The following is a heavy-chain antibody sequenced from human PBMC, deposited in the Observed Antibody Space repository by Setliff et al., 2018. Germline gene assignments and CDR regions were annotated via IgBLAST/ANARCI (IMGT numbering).Heavy chain of an antibody. D-gene: IGHD3-3*01. CDR2: ISAYNGNT. CDR3: ATGGQINYNFWSGYGVDYYMDV. V-gene: IGHV1-18*01. Sequence: ASVKVSCKASGGTFSSYAISWVRQAPGQGLEWMGWISAYNGNTNYAQKLQGRVTMTTDTSTSTAYMELRSLRSDDTAVYYCATGGQINYNFWSGYGVDYYMDVWGKGTTVTVSS. CDR1: GGTFSSYA. J-gene: IGHJ6*03.